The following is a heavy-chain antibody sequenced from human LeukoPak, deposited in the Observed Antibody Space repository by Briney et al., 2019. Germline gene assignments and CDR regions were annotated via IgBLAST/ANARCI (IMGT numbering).Heavy chain of an antibody. CDR3: ARVSSGYYDSSGYFDY. J-gene: IGHJ4*02. D-gene: IGHD3-22*01. Sequence: GGSLRLSCAASGFTFSDYYMSWIRQAPGKGLEWVSYISSSGGAISYADSVKGRFTISRDNAKNSLYLQMNSLRAEDTAVYYCARVSSGYYDSSGYFDYWGQGTPVTVSS. V-gene: IGHV3-11*01. CDR2: ISSSGGAI. CDR1: GFTFSDYY.